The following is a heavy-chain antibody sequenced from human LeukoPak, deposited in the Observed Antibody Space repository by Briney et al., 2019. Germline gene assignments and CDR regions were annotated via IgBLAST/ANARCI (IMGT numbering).Heavy chain of an antibody. D-gene: IGHD6-6*01. Sequence: PGGSLSLSCSASGFTFDGYAMSWVRQAPGKGLEWVSGINWNGGSKGYADSVKGRFTISRDNAKNSLYLQMNSLRAEDTALYYCARDRYSSSAGVFDYWGQGTLVTVSS. V-gene: IGHV3-20*04. CDR1: GFTFDGYA. J-gene: IGHJ4*02. CDR2: INWNGGSK. CDR3: ARDRYSSSAGVFDY.